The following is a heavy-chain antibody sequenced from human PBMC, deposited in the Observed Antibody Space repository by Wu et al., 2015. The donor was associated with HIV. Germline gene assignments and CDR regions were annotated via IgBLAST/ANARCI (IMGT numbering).Heavy chain of an antibody. Sequence: QVQLVQSGGEVKEPGASVKVSCKPSGYSFSYYGINWVRQAPGQGLEWMGWISVYKGDTKYAQNLQGRVTLTTDTSTNTAYMELRSLRSDDTAVYYCARDGGRFGELLPPHWYVDYWGQGTLVTVSS. CDR1: GYSFSYYG. V-gene: IGHV1-18*01. CDR3: ARDGGRFGELLPPHWYVDY. D-gene: IGHD3-10*01. CDR2: ISVYKGDT. J-gene: IGHJ4*02.